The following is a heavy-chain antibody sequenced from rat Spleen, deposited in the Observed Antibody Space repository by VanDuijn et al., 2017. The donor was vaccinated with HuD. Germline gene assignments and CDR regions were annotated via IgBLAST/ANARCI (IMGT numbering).Heavy chain of an antibody. V-gene: IGHV5S10*01. CDR1: GFIFSDYN. Sequence: EVQLVESGGDLVQPGRSLKLSCAASGFIFSDYNMAWVRQAPKKGLEWVATIIYDGGRIFYRDSVKGRFTISRDNAKSTLSLQMDSLRSEDTATYYCARRHYGYTDYFDYWGQGVMVTVSS. J-gene: IGHJ2*01. CDR3: ARRHYGYTDYFDY. D-gene: IGHD1-9*01. CDR2: IIYDGGRI.